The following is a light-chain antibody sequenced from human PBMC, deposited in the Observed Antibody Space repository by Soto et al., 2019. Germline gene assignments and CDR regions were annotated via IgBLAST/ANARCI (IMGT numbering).Light chain of an antibody. V-gene: IGLV1-47*01. CDR1: SSNIXDXX. CDR3: AAWDDSLSGVV. J-gene: IGLJ2*01. Sequence: QAVVTQPPSASGTPGQRVSISCSGSSSNIXDXXVYWYQQLPGTAPKLLIYRNNQRPSGVPDRFSGSKSGTSGSLAISGLRSEDEADYYCAAWDDSLSGVVFGGGTKLTVL. CDR2: RNN.